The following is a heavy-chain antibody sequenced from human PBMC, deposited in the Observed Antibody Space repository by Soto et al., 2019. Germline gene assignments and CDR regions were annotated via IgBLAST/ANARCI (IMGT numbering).Heavy chain of an antibody. CDR3: ARGGGFDSFDY. Sequence: LSLTCTVPGASITYGAYSWSWIRQTPGKGLEWIGYINHLETTFYNPSFESRLTLSIDRTKNQFSLNLKSMSAADRAVYFCARGGGFDSFDYWGQGILVTVSS. CDR2: INHLETT. J-gene: IGHJ4*02. V-gene: IGHV4-30-2*01. CDR1: GASITYGAYS. D-gene: IGHD3-10*01.